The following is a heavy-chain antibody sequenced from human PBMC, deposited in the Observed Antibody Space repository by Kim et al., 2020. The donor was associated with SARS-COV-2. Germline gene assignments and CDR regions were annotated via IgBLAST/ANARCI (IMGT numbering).Heavy chain of an antibody. J-gene: IGHJ4*02. D-gene: IGHD3-22*01. Sequence: YADSVKCRFTFSRDYAKNTLYLQMDNLRVEDTALYYCAKDHESSGWPTFDYWGQGTQVTVSS. CDR3: AKDHESSGWPTFDY. V-gene: IGHV3-23*01.